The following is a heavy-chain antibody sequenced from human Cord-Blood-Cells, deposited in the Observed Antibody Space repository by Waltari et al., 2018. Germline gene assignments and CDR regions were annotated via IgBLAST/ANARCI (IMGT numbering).Heavy chain of an antibody. D-gene: IGHD3-3*01. V-gene: IGHV3-74*01. CDR2: INSDGSST. J-gene: IGHJ5*02. CDR1: GFTFSSYW. Sequence: EVQLVESGGGLVQPGGSLRLSCAASGFTFSSYWLHWVRPAPGKGLVWVSRINSDGSSTSYADSVKGRFTISRDNAKNTLYLQMNSLRAEDTAVYYCAREASYDFWSGYYWFDPWGQGTLVTVSS. CDR3: AREASYDFWSGYYWFDP.